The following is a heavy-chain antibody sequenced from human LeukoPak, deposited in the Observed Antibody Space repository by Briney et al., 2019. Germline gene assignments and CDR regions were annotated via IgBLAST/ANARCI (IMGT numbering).Heavy chain of an antibody. J-gene: IGHJ5*02. CDR1: GSSISTYY. CDR3: ARDYSANSRFDP. D-gene: IGHD4-23*01. Sequence: PSETLSLTCTVSGSSISTYYWNWIRQPPGKGQEWLGYVSYSGSTNYNPSLKSRVTISVDTSKNRFSLKLSSVTAADTAVYYCARDYSANSRFDPWGQGTLVTVSS. CDR2: VSYSGST. V-gene: IGHV4-59*01.